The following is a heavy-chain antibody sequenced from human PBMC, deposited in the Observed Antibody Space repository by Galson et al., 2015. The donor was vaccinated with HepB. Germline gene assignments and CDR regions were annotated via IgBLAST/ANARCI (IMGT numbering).Heavy chain of an antibody. CDR3: AHRLWGDWASDFDY. CDR2: IYWDDDK. J-gene: IGHJ4*02. CDR1: GFSLSTSGVG. V-gene: IGHV2-5*02. Sequence: PALVNPTQTLTLTCTFSGFSLSTSGVGVGWIRQPPGKALEWLALIYWDDDKRYSPSLKSRLTITKDTSKNQVVLTMTNMDPVDTATYYCAHRLWGDWASDFDYWGQGTLVTVSS. D-gene: IGHD2-21*02.